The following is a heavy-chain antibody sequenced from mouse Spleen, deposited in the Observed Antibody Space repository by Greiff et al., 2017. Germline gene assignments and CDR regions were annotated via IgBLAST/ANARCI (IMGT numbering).Heavy chain of an antibody. CDR3: ASPIFYGSSLYYFDY. D-gene: IGHD1-1*01. Sequence: VQLKQSGPELVKPGASVKISCKASGYSFTGYYMNWVKQSPEKSLEWIGEINPSTGGTTYNQKFKAKATLTVDKSSSTAYMQLKSLTSEDSAVYYCASPIFYGSSLYYFDYWGQGTTLTVSS. CDR1: GYSFTGYY. CDR2: INPSTGGT. J-gene: IGHJ2*01. V-gene: IGHV1-42*01.